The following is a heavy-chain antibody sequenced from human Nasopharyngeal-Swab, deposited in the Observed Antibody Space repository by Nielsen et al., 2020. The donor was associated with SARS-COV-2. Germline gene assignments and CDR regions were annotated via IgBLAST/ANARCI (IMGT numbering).Heavy chain of an antibody. CDR2: IYTGGST. CDR3: ARETSDTGMYYFDS. Sequence: GGSLRLSCAASGFTFSSYAMNWVRQAPGKGLEWVSVIYTGGSTYYADSVKGRFTISRDNSKNTLYLQMNSLRAEDTAVYYCARETSDTGMYYFDSWGQGTLVAVSS. V-gene: IGHV3-66*01. J-gene: IGHJ4*02. CDR1: GFTFSSYA. D-gene: IGHD1-1*01.